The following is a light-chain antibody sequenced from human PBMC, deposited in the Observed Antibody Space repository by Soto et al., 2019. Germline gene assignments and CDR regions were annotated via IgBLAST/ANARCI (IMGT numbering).Light chain of an antibody. J-gene: IGKJ1*01. V-gene: IGKV3-20*01. CDR3: QQYGSSPPWT. CDR2: GAS. Sequence: EIVLTQSPGTLSLSPGERATLSCRASQSVSSSFLAWYQQKPGQAPRLLIYGASSRATGISARFSGSGSGTDFTLTISRLEPEDFAVYYCQQYGSSPPWTFGQGNKVEIK. CDR1: QSVSSSF.